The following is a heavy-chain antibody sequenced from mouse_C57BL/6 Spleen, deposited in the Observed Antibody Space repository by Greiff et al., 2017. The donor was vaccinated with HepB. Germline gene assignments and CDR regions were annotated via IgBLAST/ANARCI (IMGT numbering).Heavy chain of an antibody. D-gene: IGHD2-1*01. CDR1: GYTFTSYW. CDR2: IDPSDSYT. CDR3: PRSVYGNYEGAY. V-gene: IGHV1-69*01. Sequence: QVQLQQPGAELVMPGASVKLSCKASGYTFTSYWMHWVKQRPGQGLEWIGEIDPSDSYTNYNQKFKGKSTLTVDKSSSTAYMQLSSLTAEDSAVDYCPRSVYGNYEGAYWGQGTLVTVSA. J-gene: IGHJ3*01.